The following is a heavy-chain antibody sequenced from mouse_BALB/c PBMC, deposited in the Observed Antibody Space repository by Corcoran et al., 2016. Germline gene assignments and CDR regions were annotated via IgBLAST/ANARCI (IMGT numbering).Heavy chain of an antibody. J-gene: IGHJ4*01. D-gene: IGHD2-14*01. CDR1: GYTFTSYT. V-gene: IGHV1-4*01. Sequence: QVQLQQSGAELARPGASVKMSCKASGYTFTSYTMHWVKQRPGQGLEWIGYINPSSGYTNYNQKFKDKATLTADKSSSTAYMQLSSLTSEDSAVYYCARSDYRYDPYAMDYWGQGTSVTVSS. CDR2: INPSSGYT. CDR3: ARSDYRYDPYAMDY.